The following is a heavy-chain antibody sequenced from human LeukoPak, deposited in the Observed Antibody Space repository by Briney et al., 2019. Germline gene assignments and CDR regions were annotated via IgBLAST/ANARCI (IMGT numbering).Heavy chain of an antibody. V-gene: IGHV4-30-4*01. CDR3: AKGTDYYDSSGYYSPGEVDY. CDR1: GGSISSGDYY. D-gene: IGHD3-22*01. CDR2: IYYSGST. Sequence: SETLSLICTVSGGSISSGDYYWSWIRQPPGKGLEWIGYIYYSGSTYYNPSLKSRVTISVDTSKNQFSLKLSSVTAADTAVYYCAKGTDYYDSSGYYSPGEVDYWGQGTLVTVSS. J-gene: IGHJ4*02.